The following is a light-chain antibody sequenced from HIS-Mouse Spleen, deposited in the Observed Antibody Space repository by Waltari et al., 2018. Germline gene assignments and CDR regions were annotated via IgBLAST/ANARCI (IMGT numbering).Light chain of an antibody. Sequence: DIQMTQSPSTLSASVGDRVTITCRASQSISSWLAWYQQTPGKAPKLLIYKASSLESGGPSRFSGSGSGTEFTLTISSLQPDDFATYYCQQYNSYSRTFGQGTKVEIK. CDR1: QSISSW. J-gene: IGKJ1*01. CDR2: KAS. V-gene: IGKV1-5*03. CDR3: QQYNSYSRT.